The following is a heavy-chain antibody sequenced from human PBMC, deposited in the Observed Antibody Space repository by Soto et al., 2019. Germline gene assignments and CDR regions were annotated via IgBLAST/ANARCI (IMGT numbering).Heavy chain of an antibody. D-gene: IGHD2-21*02. Sequence: SETLSLTCTVSGGSISSGDYYWSWIRQPPGKGLEWIGYIYYSGSTYYNPSLKSRVTISVDTSKNQFSLKLSSVTAADTAVYYCARFESPLEPNCGGDCWYFDLWGRGTLVTVSS. J-gene: IGHJ2*01. CDR2: IYYSGST. V-gene: IGHV4-30-4*01. CDR3: ARFESPLEPNCGGDCWYFDL. CDR1: GGSISSGDYY.